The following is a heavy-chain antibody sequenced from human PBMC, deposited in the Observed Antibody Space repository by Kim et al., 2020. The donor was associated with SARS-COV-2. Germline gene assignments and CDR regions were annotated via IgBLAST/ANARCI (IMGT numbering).Heavy chain of an antibody. CDR3: AKDHSSSWYVGAFDI. CDR2: IYSGGSST. V-gene: IGHV3-23*03. J-gene: IGHJ3*02. CDR1: GFTFSSYA. Sequence: GGSLRLSCAASGFTFSSYAMSWVRQAPGKGLEWVSVIYSGGSSTYYADSVKGRFTISRDNSKNTLYLQMNSLRAEDTAVYYCAKDHSSSWYVGAFDIWGQGTMVTVSS. D-gene: IGHD6-13*01.